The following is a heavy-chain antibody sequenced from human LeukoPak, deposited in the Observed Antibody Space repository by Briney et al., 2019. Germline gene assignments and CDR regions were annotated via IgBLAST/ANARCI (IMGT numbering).Heavy chain of an antibody. CDR1: GFAFGSEA. CDR2: ISPGGGTT. CDR3: ARRLSLRFDAFAV. D-gene: IGHD2-21*02. Sequence: GGFLRLSCGVSGFAFGSEAMSWVRQSPARGLEWVASISPGGGTTYYADSVKGRFTISRDNSNNTLYVQMNSLRAEDTALYYCARRLSLRFDAFAVWGPGTVVTVSS. V-gene: IGHV3-23*01. J-gene: IGHJ3*01.